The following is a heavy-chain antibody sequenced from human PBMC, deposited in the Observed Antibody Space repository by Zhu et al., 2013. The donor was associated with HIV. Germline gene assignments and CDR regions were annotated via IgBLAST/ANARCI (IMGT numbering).Heavy chain of an antibody. V-gene: IGHV1-2*02. J-gene: IGHJ3*01. CDR3: AREERALDV. CDR1: GYTFTASY. Sequence: QVQLVQSGADVKKPGASVKVSCTASGYTFTASYMHWVRLAPGQGPEWMGWINPSGGGTKYAQKFQGRVTMTRDTSTHTAHMELRSLRFDDTGIYYCAREERALDVWGQGTMVTVFS. CDR2: INPSGGGT.